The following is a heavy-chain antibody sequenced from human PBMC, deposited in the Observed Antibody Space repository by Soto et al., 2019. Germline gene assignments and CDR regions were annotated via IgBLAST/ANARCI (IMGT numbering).Heavy chain of an antibody. J-gene: IGHJ4*02. CDR3: ARRGLVGATTFDY. D-gene: IGHD1-26*01. V-gene: IGHV4-39*01. CDR2: IYYSGST. Sequence: QLQLQESGPGLVKPSETLSLTCTVSGGSISSSRSYWGWIRQPPGKGLECIGSIYYSGSTYYSPSLKRRATISVDTSKNQFSLKLSSVTAADTAVYYCARRGLVGATTFDYWGQGTLVTVSS. CDR1: GGSISSSRSY.